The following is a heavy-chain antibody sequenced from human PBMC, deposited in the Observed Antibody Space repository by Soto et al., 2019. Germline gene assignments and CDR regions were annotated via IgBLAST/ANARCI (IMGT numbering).Heavy chain of an antibody. D-gene: IGHD5-12*01. V-gene: IGHV4-34*01. CDR3: ARGPRIRGWLRFSNDY. CDR2: INHSGST. Sequence: QVQLQQWGAGLLKPSETLSLTCAVYGGSFSGYYWSWIRQPPGKGLEWIGEINHSGSTNYNPSLKSRVTISVDTSKNQFSLKLSSVTAADTAVYYCARGPRIRGWLRFSNDYWGQGTLVTVSS. CDR1: GGSFSGYY. J-gene: IGHJ4*02.